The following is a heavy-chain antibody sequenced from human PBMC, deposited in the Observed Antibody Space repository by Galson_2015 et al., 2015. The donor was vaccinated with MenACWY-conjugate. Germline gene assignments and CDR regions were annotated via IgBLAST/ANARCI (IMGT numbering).Heavy chain of an antibody. CDR3: AKDIRGRQDLHYYGMDV. D-gene: IGHD3-3*02. CDR1: GFTFSSYA. Sequence: SLRLSCAASGFTFSSYAMSWVRQAPGKGLEWVSTISGSGRSTYFADSVKGRFTISRDNSKNTLYLRMNSLRAEDTAVYYCAKDIRGRQDLHYYGMDVWGQGTTVTVSS. J-gene: IGHJ6*02. V-gene: IGHV3-23*01. CDR2: ISGSGRST.